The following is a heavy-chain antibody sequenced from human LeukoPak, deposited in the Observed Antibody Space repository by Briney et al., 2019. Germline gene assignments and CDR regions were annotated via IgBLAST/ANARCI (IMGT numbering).Heavy chain of an antibody. CDR3: AKDAQYYYDSSGYYNY. CDR1: GFTFSSYG. J-gene: IGHJ4*02. V-gene: IGHV3-30*18. Sequence: PGRSLRLSCAASGFTFSSYGMHWVRQAPGKGLEWVAVISYDGSNKYYADSVKGRFTISRDNSKNTLYLQMNSLRAEDTAVYYCAKDAQYYYDSSGYYNYWGQGTLVTVSS. CDR2: ISYDGSNK. D-gene: IGHD3-22*01.